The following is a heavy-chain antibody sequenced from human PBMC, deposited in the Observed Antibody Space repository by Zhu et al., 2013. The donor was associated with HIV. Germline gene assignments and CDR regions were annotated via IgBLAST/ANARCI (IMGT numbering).Heavy chain of an antibody. J-gene: IGHJ6*02. V-gene: IGHV1-18*01. CDR2: ISAYNGNT. D-gene: IGHD2-2*01. Sequence: QVQLVQSGAEVKKPGASVKVSCKASGYTFTSYGISWVRQAPGQGLEWMGWISAYNGNTNYAQKLQGRVTMTTDTSTSTAYMELRSLRSDDTAVYYCARDCTPIVVVPAASYYYYYGMDVWAKGPRSPSP. CDR3: ARDCTPIVVVPAASYYYYYGMDV. CDR1: GYTFTSYG.